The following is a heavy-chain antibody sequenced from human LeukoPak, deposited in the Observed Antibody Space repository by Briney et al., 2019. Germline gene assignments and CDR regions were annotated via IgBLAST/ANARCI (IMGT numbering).Heavy chain of an antibody. V-gene: IGHV3-30*02. J-gene: IGHJ5*02. CDR2: IRYDGSNK. D-gene: IGHD3-10*01. Sequence: PGGSLRLSCAASGFTFSSYGMHWVRQAPGKGLEWVAFIRYDGSNKYYADSVKGRFTISRDNSKNTLYLQMNSLRAEDTAVYYCXKXGPXYYGSVNNWFDPWGQGTLVTVSS. CDR1: GFTFSSYG. CDR3: XKXGPXYYGSVNNWFDP.